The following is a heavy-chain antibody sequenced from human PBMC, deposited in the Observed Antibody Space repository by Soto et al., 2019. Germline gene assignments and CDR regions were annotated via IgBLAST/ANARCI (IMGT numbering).Heavy chain of an antibody. D-gene: IGHD3-22*01. V-gene: IGHV4-59*12. CDR2: IYYSGST. CDR1: GVSISTYY. J-gene: IGHJ4*02. CDR3: ARELYDSSGPFDR. Sequence: PSETLSLTCTVSGVSISTYYWSWIRQPPGKGLEWMGDIYYSGSTNYNPSLKSRVTISVDTSKNTLSLQMNSLSAEDTAVYYCARELYDSSGPFDRWGQGTQVTVSS.